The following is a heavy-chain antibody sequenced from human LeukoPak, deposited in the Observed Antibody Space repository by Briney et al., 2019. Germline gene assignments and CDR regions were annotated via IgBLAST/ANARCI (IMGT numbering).Heavy chain of an antibody. V-gene: IGHV3-23*01. Sequence: PGGSLRLSCAASGFTFSSYAMSWVRQAPGKGLEWVSAISGGGGSTYYADSVKGRFTISRDNSKNTLYLQMNSLRAEDTAVYYCANQGKKTVTTWFDPWGQGTLVTVSS. CDR3: ANQGKKTVTTWFDP. CDR2: ISGGGGST. J-gene: IGHJ5*02. CDR1: GFTFSSYA. D-gene: IGHD4-11*01.